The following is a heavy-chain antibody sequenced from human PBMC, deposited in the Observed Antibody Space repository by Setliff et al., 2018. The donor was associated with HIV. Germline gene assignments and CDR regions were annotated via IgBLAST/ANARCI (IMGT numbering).Heavy chain of an antibody. Sequence: SETLSLTCTVSGGSISSGDYYWSWIRQPPGQGLEWIGYIDYSGSTYYNPSLKSRVTISVDTSKNQFSLKLSSVTAAETAVYYCARDTLASGGTAMVNYYYYGMDVWGQGPTVTVSS. CDR3: ARDTLASGGTAMVNYYYYGMDV. CDR2: IDYSGST. D-gene: IGHD5-18*01. V-gene: IGHV4-30-4*08. CDR1: GGSISSGDYY. J-gene: IGHJ6*02.